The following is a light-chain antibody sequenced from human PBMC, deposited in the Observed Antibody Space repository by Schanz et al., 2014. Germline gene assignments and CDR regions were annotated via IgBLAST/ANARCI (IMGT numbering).Light chain of an antibody. Sequence: EIVLTQSPGTLPLSPGERATRSCRASQSVTSFYLPWGQQKPGQAPRLLIYGASNRATGIPARFSGSGSGTDFTLTISSLEPEDFAVYYCQQRSNWPARVTFGQGTRLEIK. CDR2: GAS. CDR1: QSVTSFY. V-gene: IGKV3-11*01. J-gene: IGKJ5*01. CDR3: QQRSNWPARVT.